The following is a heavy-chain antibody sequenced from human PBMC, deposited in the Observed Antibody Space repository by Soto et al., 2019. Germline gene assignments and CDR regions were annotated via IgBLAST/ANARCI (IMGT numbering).Heavy chain of an antibody. J-gene: IGHJ4*02. CDR1: GFTFSSYA. V-gene: IGHV3-23*01. CDR3: GGLIPQKNRLSFPGGDY. D-gene: IGHD5-12*01. CDR2: ISGSGGST. Sequence: EVQLLESGGGLVQPGGSLRLSCAASGFTFSSYAMSWVRQAPGKGLEWVSAISGSGGSTYYADSVKGRFTISRDNSKNTRFLQMNSLRAEDTAVYYCGGLIPQKNRLSFPGGDYWGQGTLVTVSS.